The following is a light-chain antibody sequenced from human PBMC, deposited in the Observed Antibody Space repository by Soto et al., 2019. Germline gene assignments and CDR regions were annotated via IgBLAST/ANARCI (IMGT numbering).Light chain of an antibody. CDR1: QSGLYSSNNKNY. Sequence: DIVMTQSPDSLAVALGEKATINCKSSQSGLYSSNNKNYLAWYQQKPGQPPKLLIYWASTRESGVPDRFSGSGSGRDFTLIISSLQAEDVAVYSGHQYDSPPYTFGQGTKLEIK. CDR2: WAS. CDR3: HQYDSPPYT. J-gene: IGKJ2*01. V-gene: IGKV4-1*01.